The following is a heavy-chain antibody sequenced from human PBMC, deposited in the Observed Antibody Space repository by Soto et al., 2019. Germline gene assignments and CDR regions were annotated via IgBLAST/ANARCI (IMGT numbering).Heavy chain of an antibody. V-gene: IGHV1-8*01. CDR2: MNPKSGST. CDR3: ARAQGYYYYHGMGV. Sequence: QVQLVQSGAEVKKPGASVKLSCKASGYTFTSYDISWVRQASGQGLEWVAWMNPKSGSTDYAHKFQGRVTMTRNTSISTAYMGLSGLTYEDTAMYYCARAQGYYYYHGMGVWGQGTTVTVSS. J-gene: IGHJ6*02. CDR1: GYTFTSYD.